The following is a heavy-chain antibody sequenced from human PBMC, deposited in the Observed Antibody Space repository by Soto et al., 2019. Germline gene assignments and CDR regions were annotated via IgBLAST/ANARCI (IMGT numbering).Heavy chain of an antibody. V-gene: IGHV1-2*04. CDR1: GYTLTGHY. CDR3: ARDANGKTDYIWGSYPPPYYYYMDV. J-gene: IGHJ6*03. D-gene: IGHD3-16*02. Sequence: GSPVKGSCKGSGYTLTGHYMHWVRQAPGQRVEWVGWVNPNSGGTNYAQKFQGWVTMTRDTSISTAYMELSRLRSDDTAVYYCARDANGKTDYIWGSYPPPYYYYMDVWGKGTTVTVSS. CDR2: VNPNSGGT.